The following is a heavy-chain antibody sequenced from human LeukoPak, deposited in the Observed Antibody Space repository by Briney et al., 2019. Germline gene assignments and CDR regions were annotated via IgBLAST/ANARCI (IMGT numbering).Heavy chain of an antibody. D-gene: IGHD3-3*01. Sequence: SETLSLTCTVSGGSISSYYWSWIRQPPGKGLEWIGYIYYSGSTNYNPSLKSRVAISVDTSKNQFSLKLSSVTAADTAVYYRARNMANDFWSGYWFDPWGQGTLVTVSS. J-gene: IGHJ5*02. CDR3: ARNMANDFWSGYWFDP. CDR1: GGSISSYY. V-gene: IGHV4-59*01. CDR2: IYYSGST.